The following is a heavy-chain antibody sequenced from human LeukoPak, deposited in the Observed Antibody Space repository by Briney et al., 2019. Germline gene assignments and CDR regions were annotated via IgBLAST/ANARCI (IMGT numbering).Heavy chain of an antibody. CDR2: ISYDGSNK. CDR1: GFTFSSYW. D-gene: IGHD5-18*01. J-gene: IGHJ4*02. V-gene: IGHV3-30-3*01. CDR3: ARPPHRGYSYLFDY. Sequence: GGSLRLSCAASGFTFSSYWMHWVRQAPGKGLEWVAVISYDGSNKYYADSVKGRFTISRDNSKNTLYLQMNSLRAEDTAVYYCARPPHRGYSYLFDYWGQGTLVTVSS.